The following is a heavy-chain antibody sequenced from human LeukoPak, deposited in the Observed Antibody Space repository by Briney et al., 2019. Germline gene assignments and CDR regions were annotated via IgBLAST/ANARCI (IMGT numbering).Heavy chain of an antibody. CDR1: EFIFSNYA. Sequence: PGGSLRLSCAASEFIFSNYAMNWVRQAPGKGLEWVSGISGSAGSTYYADSVKGRFTISRDNSKSTLYLQMNSLRAEEDTAVYYCAKDVDNWPREVDCWGQGTLVTVSS. J-gene: IGHJ4*02. V-gene: IGHV3-23*01. CDR3: AKDVDNWPREVDC. D-gene: IGHD1-1*01. CDR2: ISGSAGST.